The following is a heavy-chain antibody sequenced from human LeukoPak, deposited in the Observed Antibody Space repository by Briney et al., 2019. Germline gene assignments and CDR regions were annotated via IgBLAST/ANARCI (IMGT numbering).Heavy chain of an antibody. Sequence: GASVKVSCKASGYTFTGYYMHWVRQAPGQGLEWMGWINPNSGGTNYAQKFQGRATMTRDTSISTAYMELSRLRSDDTAVYYCARAEWDRAWFDPWGQGTLVTVSS. D-gene: IGHD1-26*01. CDR3: ARAEWDRAWFDP. CDR1: GYTFTGYY. CDR2: INPNSGGT. J-gene: IGHJ5*02. V-gene: IGHV1-2*02.